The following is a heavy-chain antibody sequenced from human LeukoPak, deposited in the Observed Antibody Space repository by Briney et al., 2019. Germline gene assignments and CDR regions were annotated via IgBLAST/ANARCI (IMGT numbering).Heavy chain of an antibody. CDR1: GDSVSINSAA. D-gene: IGHD3-3*01. CDR3: ARTSTFYDFWSGRDYFDY. J-gene: IGHJ4*02. V-gene: IGHV6-1*01. Sequence: SPTLSLTCAISGDSVSINSAAWNWIRQSPSRGLEWLGRTYYRSKWYNDYAVSVKSRITINPDTSKNQFSLQLNSVTPEDTAVYYCARTSTFYDFWSGRDYFDYWGQGTLVTVSS. CDR2: TYYRSKWYN.